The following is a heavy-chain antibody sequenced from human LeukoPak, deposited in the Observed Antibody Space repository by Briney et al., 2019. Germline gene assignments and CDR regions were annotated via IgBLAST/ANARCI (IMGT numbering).Heavy chain of an antibody. Sequence: GGSLRLSCAASGFTFSSFAMHWVRQAPGKGLEWVAVISYDGSNKYYADSVKGRFTISRDNSKNSMYLQMNTLRVEVTAVYYCARGRYYDTGGGPFDCWGQGTLVTVSS. V-gene: IGHV3-30-3*01. J-gene: IGHJ4*02. CDR2: ISYDGSNK. CDR3: ARGRYYDTGGGPFDC. CDR1: GFTFSSFA. D-gene: IGHD3-3*01.